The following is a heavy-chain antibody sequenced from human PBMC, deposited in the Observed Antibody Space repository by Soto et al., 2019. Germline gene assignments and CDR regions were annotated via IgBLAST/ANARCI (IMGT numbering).Heavy chain of an antibody. D-gene: IGHD6-13*01. CDR1: GFTFRSYD. J-gene: IGHJ2*01. Sequence: EVQLVESGGHFVQPGGSLRLSCAASGFTFRSYDMYWVRQATGKGLEWVAGLDTAGDTFYPDSVMGRFIISREDAKNSLYLQRHSLRVGDTAVYYCARGDAMPAAGTGTYFDLWGRGTLVTVSS. V-gene: IGHV3-13*01. CDR2: LDTAGDT. CDR3: ARGDAMPAAGTGTYFDL.